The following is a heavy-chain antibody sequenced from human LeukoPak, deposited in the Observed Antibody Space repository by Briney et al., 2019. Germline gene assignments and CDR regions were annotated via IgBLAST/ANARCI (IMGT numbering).Heavy chain of an antibody. J-gene: IGHJ4*02. D-gene: IGHD3-10*02. CDR2: ISSSSSTI. Sequence: TGGSLRLSCAASGFTFSIYSMNWVRQAPGKGLEWVSYISSSSSTIYYADSVKGRFTISRGNAKNSLYLQMNSLRAEDTAVYYCARVVVRGDDYWGQGTLVTVSS. CDR3: ARVVVRGDDY. V-gene: IGHV3-48*01. CDR1: GFTFSIYS.